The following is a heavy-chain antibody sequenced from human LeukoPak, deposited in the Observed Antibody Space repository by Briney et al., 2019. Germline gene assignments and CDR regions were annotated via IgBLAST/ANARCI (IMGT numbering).Heavy chain of an antibody. Sequence: GGSLRLSCAASGFTFSDYYMSWIRQAPGKGLEWVSAISGSGGSTYYADSVKGRFTISRDNSKNTLYLQMNSLRAEDTAVYYCAKKPSTGTTDYWGQGTLVTVSS. CDR2: ISGSGGST. CDR1: GFTFSDYY. J-gene: IGHJ4*02. V-gene: IGHV3-23*01. CDR3: AKKPSTGTTDY. D-gene: IGHD1-7*01.